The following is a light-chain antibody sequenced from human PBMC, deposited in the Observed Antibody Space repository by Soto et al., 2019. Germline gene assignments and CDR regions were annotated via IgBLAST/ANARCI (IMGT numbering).Light chain of an antibody. CDR2: EVS. CDR3: SSYTRIGTLV. CDR1: SSDVGGYNY. V-gene: IGLV2-14*01. Sequence: QSALTQPASVSGSPGQSITISCTGTSSDVGGYNYVSWYQQHPGKAPKLMIYEVSNRPSGVSNRFSGSQSGNTASLTIYGLQAEDEAEYSCSSYTRIGTLVFGGGTKLTVL. J-gene: IGLJ3*02.